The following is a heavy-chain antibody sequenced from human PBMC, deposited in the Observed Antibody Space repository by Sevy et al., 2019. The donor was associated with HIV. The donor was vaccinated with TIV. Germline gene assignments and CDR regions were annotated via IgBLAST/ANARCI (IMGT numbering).Heavy chain of an antibody. CDR2: IYSSGST. Sequence: SETLSLTCTVSGGSVRSGSYYWSWIRQPPGKGLEWIGYIYSSGSTISNPSLESRVSISVDTSKNQVSLKLASVTAADTGEYHCAISPDSTGYYPAFDIWGQGTMVTVS. CDR1: GGSVRSGSYY. V-gene: IGHV4-61*01. J-gene: IGHJ3*02. D-gene: IGHD3-22*01. CDR3: AISPDSTGYYPAFDI.